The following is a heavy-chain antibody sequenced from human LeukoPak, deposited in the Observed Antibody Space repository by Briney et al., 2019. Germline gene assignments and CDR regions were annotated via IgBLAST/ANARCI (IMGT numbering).Heavy chain of an antibody. D-gene: IGHD3-22*01. CDR2: IISRSSYI. CDR3: AREAYYYDSSGYVHDAFDI. J-gene: IGHJ3*02. CDR1: GFTFSSYS. V-gene: IGHV3-21*01. Sequence: GGCLRLSCAASGFTFSSYSMNWVRQAPGKGLEWVSSIISRSSYIYHADSVKGRFTISRDNAKNSLYLQMNSLRAEDTAVYYCAREAYYYDSSGYVHDAFDIWGQGTVVTVSS.